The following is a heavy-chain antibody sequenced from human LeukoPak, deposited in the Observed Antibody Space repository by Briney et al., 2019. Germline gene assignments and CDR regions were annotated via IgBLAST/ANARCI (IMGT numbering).Heavy chain of an antibody. CDR3: ACVWGDYGGDY. V-gene: IGHV4-4*09. Sequence: SETLSLTCTVSGGSISSYYWSWIRQPPGKGLEWIGYIYTSGSTNYNPSLKSRVTISVDTSKNQFSLKLSSVTAADTAVYYCACVWGDYGGDYWGQGTLVTVSS. CDR2: IYTSGST. J-gene: IGHJ4*02. CDR1: GGSISSYY. D-gene: IGHD4-23*01.